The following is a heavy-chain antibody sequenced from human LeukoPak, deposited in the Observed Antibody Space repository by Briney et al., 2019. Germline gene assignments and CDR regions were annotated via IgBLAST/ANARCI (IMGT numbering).Heavy chain of an antibody. Sequence: GRSLRLSCAASGFTFDDYAMHWVRQPPGKGLELVSGISWNSGTVTYADSVKGRFTISRDNAKNSLCLQMNSLRAEDTALYYCAKDGNVDIVSTMYYFDSWGQGTLVTVSS. D-gene: IGHD5/OR15-5a*01. J-gene: IGHJ4*02. V-gene: IGHV3-9*01. CDR2: ISWNSGTV. CDR3: AKDGNVDIVSTMYYFDS. CDR1: GFTFDDYA.